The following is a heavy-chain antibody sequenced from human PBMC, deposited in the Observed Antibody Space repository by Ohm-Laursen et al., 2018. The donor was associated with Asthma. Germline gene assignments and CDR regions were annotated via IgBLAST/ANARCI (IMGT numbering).Heavy chain of an antibody. CDR2: ILFDGSDK. Sequence: SLRLSCTASGFTFADYALAWVRQAPGKGLEWVALILFDGSDKNHGDSVKGRFTISRDNSKNTLYLEMNSLRGEDTAVYYCVRDSYRSGWYGQFDYWGQGTLVTVSS. D-gene: IGHD6-19*01. J-gene: IGHJ4*02. CDR3: VRDSYRSGWYGQFDY. V-gene: IGHV3-30-3*01. CDR1: GFTFADYA.